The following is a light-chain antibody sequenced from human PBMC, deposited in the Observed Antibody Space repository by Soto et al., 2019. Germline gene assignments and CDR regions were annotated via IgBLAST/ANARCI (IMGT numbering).Light chain of an antibody. CDR3: QQPGSSPPT. J-gene: IGKJ2*01. CDR2: SAS. Sequence: EIVLTQSPGTLSLSPGERATLSCRASPGVTSDFLAWYQQTPGQAPRLLIHSASRRAAGIPDRFSGSGSGTDFTLFISTLKPEDFAVYYCQQPGSSPPTFGQGTKLEIK. V-gene: IGKV3-20*01. CDR1: PGVTSDF.